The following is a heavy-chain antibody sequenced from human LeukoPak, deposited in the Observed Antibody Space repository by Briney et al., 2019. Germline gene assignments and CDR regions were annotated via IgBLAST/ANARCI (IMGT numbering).Heavy chain of an antibody. CDR3: AKVGARGYYYYGMDV. Sequence: GGSLRLSCAASGFTFSSYAMSCVRQAPGKRLEWFSAISGSGGTTYYADSVKGRLIISRDNSKTTLYLQMNSLRAEDTAVYYCAKVGARGYYYYGMDVWGQGTTVTVSS. V-gene: IGHV3-23*01. CDR1: GFTFSSYA. D-gene: IGHD1-26*01. CDR2: ISGSGGTT. J-gene: IGHJ6*02.